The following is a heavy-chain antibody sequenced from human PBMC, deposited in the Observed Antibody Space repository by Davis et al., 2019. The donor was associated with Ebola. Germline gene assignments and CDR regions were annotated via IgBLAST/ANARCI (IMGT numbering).Heavy chain of an antibody. CDR2: INPNSGGT. CDR3: ARVRGSSSWYGGWFDP. V-gene: IGHV1-2*04. Sequence: AASVKVSCKASGYTFTGYYMHWVRQAPGQGLEWMGWINPNSGGTNYAQKFQGWVTMTRDTSISTAYMELSSLRSEDTAVYYCARVRGSSSWYGGWFDPWGQGTLVTVSS. CDR1: GYTFTGYY. J-gene: IGHJ5*02. D-gene: IGHD6-13*01.